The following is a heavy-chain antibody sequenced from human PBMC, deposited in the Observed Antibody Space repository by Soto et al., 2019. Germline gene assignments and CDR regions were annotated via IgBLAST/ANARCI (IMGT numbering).Heavy chain of an antibody. Sequence: ASVKVSCKASGYTFTSYYMHWVRQAPGQGLEWMGIINPSGGSTSYAQKFQGRVTMTRDTSTSTVYMELSSLRSEDTAVYYCARVWQWLVRGDAFDIWGQGTMVTVS. CDR2: INPSGGST. CDR3: ARVWQWLVRGDAFDI. J-gene: IGHJ3*02. CDR1: GYTFTSYY. V-gene: IGHV1-46*03. D-gene: IGHD6-19*01.